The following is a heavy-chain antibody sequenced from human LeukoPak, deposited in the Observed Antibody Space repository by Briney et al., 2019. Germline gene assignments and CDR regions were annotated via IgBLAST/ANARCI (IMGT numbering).Heavy chain of an antibody. CDR1: GGSFSGYY. CDR2: INHSGST. J-gene: IGHJ4*02. D-gene: IGHD3-3*01. Sequence: SETLSLTCAVYGGSFSGYYWSWIRQPPGKGLEWIGEINHSGSTNYNPSLKSRVTISVDTSKNQFSLKLSSVTAADTAVYYCARGSTYDFWSGYYFTRYYFDCWGQGTLVTVSS. CDR3: ARGSTYDFWSGYYFTRYYFDC. V-gene: IGHV4-34*01.